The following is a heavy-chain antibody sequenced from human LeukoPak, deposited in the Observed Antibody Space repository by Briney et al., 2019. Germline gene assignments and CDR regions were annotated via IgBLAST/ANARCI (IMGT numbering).Heavy chain of an antibody. D-gene: IGHD2-15*01. V-gene: IGHV3-74*01. J-gene: IGHJ5*02. CDR2: INSDGSST. CDR3: AREYSTGFDP. CDR1: GFTFSRYW. Sequence: GGSLRLSCAASGFTFSRYWMHWVRQGPGKGLVWVSRINSDGSSTSYADSVKGRFTISRDNAKNTLYLQMNSLRAEDTAVYYCAREYSTGFDPWGREPWSPSPQ.